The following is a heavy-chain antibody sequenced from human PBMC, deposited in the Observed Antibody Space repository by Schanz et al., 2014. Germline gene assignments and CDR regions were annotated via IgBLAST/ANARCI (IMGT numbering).Heavy chain of an antibody. CDR3: ARAGRGYAYPLNSYPMDV. V-gene: IGHV1-69*02. D-gene: IGHD3-16*01. CDR1: GGTLDTYK. Sequence: QDQLLQSGAAVKKPGSSVRVSCKASGGTLDTYKIAWVRQVPGQGLEWMGRIIPFLAVSNYAQDFQGRVTFTADRATSTVHMDSRSLRSEDTGLYYCARAGRGYAYPLNSYPMDVWGQGTTVIVSS. CDR2: IIPFLAVS. J-gene: IGHJ6*02.